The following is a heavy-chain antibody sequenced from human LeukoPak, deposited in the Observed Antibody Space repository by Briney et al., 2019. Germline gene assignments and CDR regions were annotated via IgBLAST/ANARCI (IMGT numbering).Heavy chain of an antibody. CDR2: IYYSGST. D-gene: IGHD6-19*01. CDR1: GGSISSSSYY. J-gene: IGHJ2*01. Sequence: SETLSLTXTVSGGSISSSSYYWGWIRQPPGKGLEWIGSIYYSGSTYYNPSLKSRVTISVDTSKNQFSLKLSSVTAADTAVYYCARTMMIAVAGSCWYFDLWGRGTLVTVSS. V-gene: IGHV4-39*01. CDR3: ARTMMIAVAGSCWYFDL.